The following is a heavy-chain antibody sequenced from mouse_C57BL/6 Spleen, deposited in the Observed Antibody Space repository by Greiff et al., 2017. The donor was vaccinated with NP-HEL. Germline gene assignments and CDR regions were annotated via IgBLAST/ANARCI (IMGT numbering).Heavy chain of an antibody. CDR3: ARGTAQATYYYAMDY. CDR1: GYAFTNYL. CDR2: INPGSGGT. V-gene: IGHV1-54*01. D-gene: IGHD3-2*02. Sequence: VQLQQSGAELVRPGTSVKVSCKASGYAFTNYLIEWVKQRPGQGLEWIGVINPGSGGTNYNEKYKGKATLTADKSSSTAYMQLSSLTSEDSAVYFCARGTAQATYYYAMDYWGQGTSVTVSS. J-gene: IGHJ4*01.